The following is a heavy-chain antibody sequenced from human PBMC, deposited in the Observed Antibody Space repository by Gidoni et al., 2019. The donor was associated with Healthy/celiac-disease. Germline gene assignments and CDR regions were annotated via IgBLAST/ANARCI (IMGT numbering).Heavy chain of an antibody. CDR3: ASQDVLLWFGELNDEATYGMDV. CDR2: ISSSSSTI. D-gene: IGHD3-10*01. V-gene: IGHV3-48*01. Sequence: EVQLVESGGGLVQPGGSLRLSCAASGFTFSSYSMNWVRQAPGKGLEWVSYISSSSSTIYYADSVKGRFNSSRDNAKNSLYLQMNSLRAEDTAVYYCASQDVLLWFGELNDEATYGMDVWGQGTTVTVSS. CDR1: GFTFSSYS. J-gene: IGHJ6*02.